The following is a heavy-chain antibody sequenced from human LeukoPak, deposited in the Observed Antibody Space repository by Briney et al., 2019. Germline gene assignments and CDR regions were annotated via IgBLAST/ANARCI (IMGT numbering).Heavy chain of an antibody. D-gene: IGHD3-10*01. CDR3: ARELYGSGSSQDY. V-gene: IGHV4-30-4*01. CDR2: IYYSGST. J-gene: IGHJ4*02. Sequence: SETLSLTCTVSGGSISSGDYYWSWIRQRPGKGLEWIGYIYYSGSTYYNPSLKSRVTISVDTSKNQFSLKLSSVTAADTAVYYCARELYGSGSSQDYWGQGTLVTVSS. CDR1: GGSISSGDYY.